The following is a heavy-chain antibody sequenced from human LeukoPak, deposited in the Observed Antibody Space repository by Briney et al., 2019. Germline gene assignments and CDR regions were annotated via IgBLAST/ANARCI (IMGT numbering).Heavy chain of an antibody. CDR3: AKDRAGKGTPDY. CDR2: ISASGSST. D-gene: IGHD1-14*01. Sequence: GGSLRLSCAASGFTFSSYVMSWVRQAPGKGLEWVSSISASGSSTYYADSVKGRFTISRDNSKSTLYLQMTGLRAEDTALYYCAKDRAGKGTPDYWGQGTLVTVSS. J-gene: IGHJ4*02. V-gene: IGHV3-23*01. CDR1: GFTFSSYV.